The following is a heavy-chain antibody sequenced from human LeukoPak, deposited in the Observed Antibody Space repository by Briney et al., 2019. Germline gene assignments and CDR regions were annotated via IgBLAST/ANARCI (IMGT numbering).Heavy chain of an antibody. V-gene: IGHV4-61*02. Sequence: SETLSLTCTVSGGSISSGSYYWSWIRQPAGKGLEWIGRIYTSGSTNYNPSLKSRVTISVDTSKNQFSLKLSSVTAADTAVYYCASAVYQLGEYYFDYWGQGTLVTVSS. CDR3: ASAVYQLGEYYFDY. J-gene: IGHJ4*02. CDR2: IYTSGST. CDR1: GGSISSGSYY. D-gene: IGHD2-2*01.